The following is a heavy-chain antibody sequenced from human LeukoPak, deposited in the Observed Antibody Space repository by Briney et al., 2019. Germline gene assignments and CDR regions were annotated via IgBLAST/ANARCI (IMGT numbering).Heavy chain of an antibody. V-gene: IGHV3-11*01. Sequence: PGGSLRLSCAASGFTFSDYYMSWIRQAPGKGLEWVSYISSSGSTIYYADSVKGRFTISRDNAKNSLYLQMNSLRAEDTAVYYCARNIFSYKLLFRPAYYYSVMDVWGQGTTVTVSS. CDR3: ARNIFSYKLLFRPAYYYSVMDV. J-gene: IGHJ6*02. CDR2: ISSSGSTI. D-gene: IGHD2-2*01. CDR1: GFTFSDYY.